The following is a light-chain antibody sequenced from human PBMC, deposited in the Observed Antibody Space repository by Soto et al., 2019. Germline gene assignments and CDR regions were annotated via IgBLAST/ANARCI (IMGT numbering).Light chain of an antibody. CDR2: AAS. J-gene: IGKJ5*01. Sequence: EIVMAQSPATLSVSPGERATLSCRASQTIYTNLAWYQQRPGQAPRLLIYAASTRATGIPARFSGSGSGTEFSLTISSLQSVDFAVYYCQQYNNWPPFTFGQGTRLDIK. V-gene: IGKV3-15*01. CDR1: QTIYTN. CDR3: QQYNNWPPFT.